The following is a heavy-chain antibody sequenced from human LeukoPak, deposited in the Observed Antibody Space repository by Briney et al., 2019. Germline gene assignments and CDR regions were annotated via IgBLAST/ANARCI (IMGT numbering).Heavy chain of an antibody. CDR2: TIPIFGTA. Sequence: ASVKVSCKASGGTFSSYAISWVRQAPGQGLEWMGRTIPIFGTANYAQKFQGRVTITTDESTSTAYMELSSLRSEDTAVYYCARDSEYHYDILTGPGIFDYWGQGTLVTVSS. D-gene: IGHD3-9*01. CDR3: ARDSEYHYDILTGPGIFDY. V-gene: IGHV1-69*05. J-gene: IGHJ4*02. CDR1: GGTFSSYA.